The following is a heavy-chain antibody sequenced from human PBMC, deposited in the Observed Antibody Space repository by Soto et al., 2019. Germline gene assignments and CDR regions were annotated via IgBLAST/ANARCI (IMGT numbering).Heavy chain of an antibody. CDR1: GGSISGYY. CDR2: VHYSGST. V-gene: IGHV4-59*01. J-gene: IGHJ4*02. CDR3: SRVLDPGYSDY. Sequence: TSETLSLTCTVSGGSISGYYWSWIRQPPGEGLEWIGNVHYSGSTNYNPSLKSRITISADTSKNQFSLNLSSVTAADTAIYYCSRVLDPGYSDYWGQGNLVTVSS.